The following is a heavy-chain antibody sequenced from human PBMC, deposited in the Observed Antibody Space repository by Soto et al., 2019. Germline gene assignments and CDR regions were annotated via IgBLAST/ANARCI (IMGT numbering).Heavy chain of an antibody. Sequence: QVQLQESGPGLVKPSETLSLTCTVSGGSISSYYWSWIRQPPGKGLEWIGYIYYSGSTNYNPSLKSRVTISVDTSKNQSSRKLSSVTAADTAVYYCARDREIFGVVNNYFDYWGQGTLVTVSS. D-gene: IGHD3-3*01. CDR2: IYYSGST. CDR1: GGSISSYY. CDR3: ARDREIFGVVNNYFDY. J-gene: IGHJ4*02. V-gene: IGHV4-59*01.